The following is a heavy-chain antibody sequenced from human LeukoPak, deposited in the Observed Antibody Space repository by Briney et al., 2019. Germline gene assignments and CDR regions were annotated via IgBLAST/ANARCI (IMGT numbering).Heavy chain of an antibody. CDR1: GFTFSSYA. J-gene: IGHJ1*01. V-gene: IGHV3-23*01. D-gene: IGHD6-19*01. Sequence: PGGSLRLSCAASGFTFSSYAMSWVRQAPGKGLEWVSAISGSGGSTYYADSVKGRFTISKDNSKNTLYLQMNSLRAEDTAVYYCAKDIRAVAGLTWQHWGQGTLVTVSS. CDR3: AKDIRAVAGLTWQH. CDR2: ISGSGGST.